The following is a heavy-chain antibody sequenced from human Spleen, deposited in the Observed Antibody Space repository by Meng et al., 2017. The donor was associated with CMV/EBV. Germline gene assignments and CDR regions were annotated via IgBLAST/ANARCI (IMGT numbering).Heavy chain of an antibody. CDR1: EGNFRNYA. V-gene: IGHV1-69*05. Sequence: CKTSEGNFRNYAVTWVRQAPGQGLEWMGRIIPIYGTTNYAQKLQGRVTITTDESTGTAYMELSSLRSEDAAFYYCARSCNGNTCPFDFWGQGTLVTVSS. CDR3: ARSCNGNTCPFDF. J-gene: IGHJ4*02. D-gene: IGHD2/OR15-2a*01. CDR2: IIPIYGTT.